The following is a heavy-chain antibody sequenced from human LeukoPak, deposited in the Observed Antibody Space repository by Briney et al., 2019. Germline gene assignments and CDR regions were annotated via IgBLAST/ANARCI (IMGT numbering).Heavy chain of an antibody. J-gene: IGHJ3*02. Sequence: PSETLSLTCTVSGGSISRYYWSWIRQPPGKGLEWIGYIYYSGSTNYNPSLKSRVTISVDTSKNQFSLKLSSVTAADTAVYYCARDRGAAAGDEIWGQGTMVTVSS. CDR3: ARDRGAAAGDEI. CDR1: GGSISRYY. V-gene: IGHV4-59*01. CDR2: IYYSGST. D-gene: IGHD6-13*01.